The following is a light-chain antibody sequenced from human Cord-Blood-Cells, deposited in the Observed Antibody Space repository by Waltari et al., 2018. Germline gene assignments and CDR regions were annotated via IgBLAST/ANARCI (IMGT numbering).Light chain of an antibody. J-gene: IGKJ5*01. CDR3: QQFNNYPIT. CDR1: QGISSA. CDR2: DAS. Sequence: AIPLTQSPSSPPASVGDRVTITCRASQGISSALAWYQQKPGKAPKLLIYDASSLESGVPSRFSGSGSGTDFTLTISSLQPEDFATYYCQQFNNYPITFGQGTRLEIK. V-gene: IGKV1D-13*01.